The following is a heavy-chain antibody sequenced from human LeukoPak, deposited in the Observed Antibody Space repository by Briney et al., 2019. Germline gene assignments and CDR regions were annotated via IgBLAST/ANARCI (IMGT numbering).Heavy chain of an antibody. CDR3: AKRDRTVTHAFDI. Sequence: GGSLRLSCAASGFTFSSYAMSWVRQAPGKGLEWVSAISGSGGTTYYADSVKGRFTISRDNSENTLYLQMNSLRAEDTAVYYCAKRDRTVTHAFDIWGQGTMVTVSS. CDR2: ISGSGGTT. J-gene: IGHJ3*02. V-gene: IGHV3-23*01. CDR1: GFTFSSYA. D-gene: IGHD4-17*01.